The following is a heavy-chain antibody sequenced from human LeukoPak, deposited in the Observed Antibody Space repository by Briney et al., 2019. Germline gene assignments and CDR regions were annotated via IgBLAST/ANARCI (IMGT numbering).Heavy chain of an antibody. V-gene: IGHV4-38-2*02. Sequence: SETLSLTCTVSGGSISSGYYWGWIRQPPGKGLEWIGSIYHSGSTYYNPSLKSRVTISVDTSKNQFSLKLSSVTAADTAVYYCARHARSNSWYRWVWFDPWGQGTLVTVSS. J-gene: IGHJ5*02. CDR1: GGSISSGYY. CDR3: ARHARSNSWYRWVWFDP. CDR2: IYHSGST. D-gene: IGHD6-13*01.